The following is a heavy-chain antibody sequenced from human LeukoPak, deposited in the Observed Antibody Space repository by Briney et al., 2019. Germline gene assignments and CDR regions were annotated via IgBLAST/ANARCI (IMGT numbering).Heavy chain of an antibody. Sequence: SETLSLTCTVSGDSISSYSYYWGWIRQPPGKGLEWIGSIYYSGSTYYNPSLKSRVTISVDTSKNQFSLKLSSVTPEDTAVYYCARELLWFGESDAFDIWGQGTMVTVSS. CDR2: IYYSGST. V-gene: IGHV4-39*07. D-gene: IGHD3-10*01. CDR1: GDSISSYSYY. CDR3: ARELLWFGESDAFDI. J-gene: IGHJ3*02.